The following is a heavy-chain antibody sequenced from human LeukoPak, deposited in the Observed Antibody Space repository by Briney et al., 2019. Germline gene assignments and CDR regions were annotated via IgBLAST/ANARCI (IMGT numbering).Heavy chain of an antibody. J-gene: IGHJ6*02. Sequence: ASVKVSCKASGYTFIGYYMHWVRQAPGQGLEWMGWINPNSGGTNYAQKFQGRVTMTRDTSISTAYMELSRLRSDDTAVYYCARAGDVLLWFGEYPIGMDVWGQGTTVTVSS. CDR1: GYTFIGYY. CDR2: INPNSGGT. V-gene: IGHV1-2*02. CDR3: ARAGDVLLWFGEYPIGMDV. D-gene: IGHD3-10*01.